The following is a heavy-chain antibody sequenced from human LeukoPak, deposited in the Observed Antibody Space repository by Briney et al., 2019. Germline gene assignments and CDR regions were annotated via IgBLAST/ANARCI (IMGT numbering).Heavy chain of an antibody. D-gene: IGHD3-22*01. CDR2: IYHSGST. CDR3: ARGDTYYYDSSGRI. Sequence: PSETLSLTCGVSGYSISNGYYWGWIRQPPGKGLEWTGSIYHSGSTYYNPSLKSRVTISVDTSKNQFSLNLSSVTAADTAVYYCARGDTYYYDSSGRIWGQGTLVTVSS. J-gene: IGHJ4*02. V-gene: IGHV4-38-2*01. CDR1: GYSISNGYY.